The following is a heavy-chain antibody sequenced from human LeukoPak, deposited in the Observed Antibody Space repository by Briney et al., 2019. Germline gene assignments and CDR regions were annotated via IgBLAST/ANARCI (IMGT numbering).Heavy chain of an antibody. J-gene: IGHJ6*02. CDR2: ISYDGSNK. D-gene: IGHD3-16*01. Sequence: GGSLRLSCAASGFTFSRYGMHWVRQAPGKGLEWVAVISYDGSNKYYPDSVKGRFTISRDNSKNTLYLQMNSLRAEDTAMYYCARCVKPLGYSGMDVWGQGTTVTVSS. CDR3: ARCVKPLGYSGMDV. V-gene: IGHV3-30*03. CDR1: GFTFSRYG.